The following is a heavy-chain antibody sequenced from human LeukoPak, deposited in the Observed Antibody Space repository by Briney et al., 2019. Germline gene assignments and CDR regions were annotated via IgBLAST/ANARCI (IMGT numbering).Heavy chain of an antibody. CDR1: GYTFTSYG. Sequence: ASVKVSCKASGYTFTSYGISWVRQAPGQGLEWMRWISAYNGNTNYAQKLQGRVTMTTDTSTSTAYMELRSLRSDDTAVYYCAMGMARIAAAGRLGYWGQGTLVTVSS. CDR3: AMGMARIAAAGRLGY. V-gene: IGHV1-18*01. CDR2: ISAYNGNT. J-gene: IGHJ4*02. D-gene: IGHD6-13*01.